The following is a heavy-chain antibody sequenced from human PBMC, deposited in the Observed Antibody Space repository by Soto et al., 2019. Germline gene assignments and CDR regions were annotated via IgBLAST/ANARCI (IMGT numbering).Heavy chain of an antibody. Sequence: SETLSLTCTVSGGSISSSSYYWGWIRQPPGKGLEWIGSIYYSGSTYYNPSLKSRVTISVDTSKNQFSLKLSSVTAADTAVYYCARRGYSGYDRFDYWGQGTLVTVSS. CDR3: ARRGYSGYDRFDY. D-gene: IGHD5-12*01. V-gene: IGHV4-39*01. CDR2: IYYSGST. J-gene: IGHJ4*02. CDR1: GGSISSSSYY.